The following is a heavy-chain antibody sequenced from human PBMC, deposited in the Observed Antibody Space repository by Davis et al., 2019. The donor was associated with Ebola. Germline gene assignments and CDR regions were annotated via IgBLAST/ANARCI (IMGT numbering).Heavy chain of an antibody. CDR3: AREKAASYFDY. Sequence: GESLKISCAASGFTFSSYWMSWVRQAPGKGLEWVANIKQDGSEKYYVDSVKGRFTISRDNAKNSLYLQMNSLRAEDTAVYYCAREKAASYFDYWGQGTLVTVSS. D-gene: IGHD6-13*01. CDR1: GFTFSSYW. J-gene: IGHJ4*02. V-gene: IGHV3-7*01. CDR2: IKQDGSEK.